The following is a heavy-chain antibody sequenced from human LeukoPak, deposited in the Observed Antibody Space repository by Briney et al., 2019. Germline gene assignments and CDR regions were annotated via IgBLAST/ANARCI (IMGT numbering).Heavy chain of an antibody. CDR3: ARDRVRGIDF. CDR1: GGSVSSSLYY. J-gene: IGHJ4*02. Sequence: SETLSLTCTVSGGSVSSSLYYWGWIRQSPGKGLEWIGSIYYSGTTYYNPSLKSRVTISSDKSMNQFSLKLTSVTAADTAMYYCARDRVRGIDFWGQGILVTVSS. CDR2: IYYSGTT. V-gene: IGHV4-39*07. D-gene: IGHD3-10*01.